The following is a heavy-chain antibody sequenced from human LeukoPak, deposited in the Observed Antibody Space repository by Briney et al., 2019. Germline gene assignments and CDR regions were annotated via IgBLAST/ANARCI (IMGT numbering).Heavy chain of an antibody. CDR1: GYTFTSYD. J-gene: IGHJ6*02. CDR2: MNPNSGNT. Sequence: ASVKVSCKASGYTFTSYDINWVRQATGQGLEWMGWMNPNSGNTGYAQKFQCRVTMTRNTSISTAYMELSSLRSEDTAVYYCARDLGVVPAARGYYYYYGMDVWGQGTTVTVSS. V-gene: IGHV1-8*01. CDR3: ARDLGVVPAARGYYYYYGMDV. D-gene: IGHD2-2*01.